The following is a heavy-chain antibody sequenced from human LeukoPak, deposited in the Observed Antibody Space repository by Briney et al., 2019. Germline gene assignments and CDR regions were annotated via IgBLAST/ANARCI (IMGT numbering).Heavy chain of an antibody. CDR1: GGSVSSSNYY. V-gene: IGHV4-39*07. CDR3: ASERWSRRSYFDY. CDR2: IFYSGST. Sequence: KPSETLSLTCSVSGGSVSSSNYYWGWLRQPPGKGLEWIGTIFYSGSTYYSPSLKSRVTISVDTSMTQFSLKLSSVTAADTAVYYCASERWSRRSYFDYWGQGSLVTVSS. J-gene: IGHJ4*02. D-gene: IGHD5-24*01.